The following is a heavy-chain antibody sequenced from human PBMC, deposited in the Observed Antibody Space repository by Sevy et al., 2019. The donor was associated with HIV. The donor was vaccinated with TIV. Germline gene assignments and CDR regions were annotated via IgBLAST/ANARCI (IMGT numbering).Heavy chain of an antibody. CDR3: ARDRGVGTSSYGMDV. V-gene: IGHV3-21*01. D-gene: IGHD1-26*01. CDR1: GFTFSSYSLSSYS. J-gene: IGHJ6*02. Sequence: GGSLRLSCAASGFTFSSYSLSSYSMNWVRQAPGNGLEWVSSISSGSSYIFYADSVKGRFTISRDNAKNSLYLQMNSLRAEDTAVYYCARDRGVGTSSYGMDVWGQGTTVTVSS. CDR2: ISSGSSYI.